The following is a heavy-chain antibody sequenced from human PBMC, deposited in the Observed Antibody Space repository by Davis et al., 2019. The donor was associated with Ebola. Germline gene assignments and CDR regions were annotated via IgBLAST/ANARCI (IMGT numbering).Heavy chain of an antibody. D-gene: IGHD4-17*01. CDR2: IYHTGST. CDR1: GYSISSGYY. Sequence: SETLSLTCTVSGYSISSGYYWGWIRQTPGKVLEWIGIIYHTGSTYYRSSLRSRVTISVDTSKNQFSLNLSSVTAADTAVYYCARMPTVTADHWYFDLWGRGTLVTVSS. J-gene: IGHJ2*01. CDR3: ARMPTVTADHWYFDL. V-gene: IGHV4-38-2*02.